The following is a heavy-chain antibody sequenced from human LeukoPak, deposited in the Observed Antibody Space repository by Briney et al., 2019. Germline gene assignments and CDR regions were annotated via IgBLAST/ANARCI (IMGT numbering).Heavy chain of an antibody. J-gene: IGHJ4*02. D-gene: IGHD3-3*01. CDR3: AKSSYYDFWSGYPIKSGFDY. CDR1: GFTFSSYA. CDR2: ISGSGGST. V-gene: IGHV3-23*01. Sequence: GGSLRLSCAASGFTFSSYAMSWVRQAPGKGLEWVSAISGSGGSTYYADSVKGRFTISRDNSKNTLYLQMNSLRAEDTAVYYCAKSSYYDFWSGYPIKSGFDYWGQGTLVTVSS.